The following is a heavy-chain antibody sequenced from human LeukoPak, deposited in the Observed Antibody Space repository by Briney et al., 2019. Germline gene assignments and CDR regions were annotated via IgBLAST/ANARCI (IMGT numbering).Heavy chain of an antibody. CDR2: ISGSGGST. Sequence: GGSLRLSCAASGFTFSSYGMSWVRQAPGKGLEWVSAISGSGGSTYYADSVKGRFTISRDNSKNTLYLQMNSLRAEDTAVYYCAKAPLHYDILTGYYFDYYYYMDVWGKGTTVTISS. CDR3: AKAPLHYDILTGYYFDYYYYMDV. D-gene: IGHD3-9*01. CDR1: GFTFSSYG. J-gene: IGHJ6*03. V-gene: IGHV3-23*01.